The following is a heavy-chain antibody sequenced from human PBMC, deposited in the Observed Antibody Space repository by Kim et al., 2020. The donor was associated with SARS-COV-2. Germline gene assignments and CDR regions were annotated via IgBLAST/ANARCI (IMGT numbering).Heavy chain of an antibody. CDR3: ARDQDYGDYVPSGY. D-gene: IGHD4-17*01. V-gene: IGHV3-21*01. J-gene: IGHJ4*02. Sequence: ADSVKGRFTISRDNAKNSLYLQMNSLRAEDTAVYYCARDQDYGDYVPSGYWGQGTLVTVSS.